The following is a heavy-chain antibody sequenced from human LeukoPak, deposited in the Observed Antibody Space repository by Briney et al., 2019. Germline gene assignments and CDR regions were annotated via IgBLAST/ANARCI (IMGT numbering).Heavy chain of an antibody. V-gene: IGHV3-23*01. J-gene: IGHJ4*02. Sequence: PGGSLRLSCAASGFTFSSYGMNWVRQAPGKGLEWVSGISGSGGTTYYADSVKGRFTISRDNSKHSLSLQVSSLRAEDTAVYYCAKTNGYYSDWGQGALVTVSS. CDR1: GFTFSSYG. D-gene: IGHD3-22*01. CDR2: ISGSGGTT. CDR3: AKTNGYYSD.